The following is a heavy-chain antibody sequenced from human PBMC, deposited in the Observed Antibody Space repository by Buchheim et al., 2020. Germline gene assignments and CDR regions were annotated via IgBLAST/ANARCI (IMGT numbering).Heavy chain of an antibody. Sequence: QVQLRESGPGLVKPSETLSLTCTVSGDSISSDDCYWSWIRQHPGKGLEWIGYIPSSGNTYYNPSLKSRVTISIDTSQNHFSLKLRSVTAADTAVYYCARVQAGVPYYYDSSGFDPWGQGAL. J-gene: IGHJ5*02. V-gene: IGHV4-31*03. CDR3: ARVQAGVPYYYDSSGFDP. CDR2: IPSSGNT. D-gene: IGHD3-22*01. CDR1: GDSISSDDCY.